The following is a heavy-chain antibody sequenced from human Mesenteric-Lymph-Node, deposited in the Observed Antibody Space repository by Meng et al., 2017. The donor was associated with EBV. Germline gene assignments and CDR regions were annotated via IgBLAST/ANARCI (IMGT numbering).Heavy chain of an antibody. D-gene: IGHD3-10*01. CDR1: VCSISSYNW. CDR3: AKVDGSGRSNWFDP. J-gene: IGHJ5*02. CDR2: IYHSGST. Sequence: APCLVAPSGTRSPTCGGSVCSISSYNWGSWVRQPPGKGLEWIGEIYHSGSTNNNPSLRSRVTISVDKSKNQFSLRLSSVTAADTAVYYCAKVDGSGRSNWFDPWGQGTLVTVSS. V-gene: IGHV4-4*02.